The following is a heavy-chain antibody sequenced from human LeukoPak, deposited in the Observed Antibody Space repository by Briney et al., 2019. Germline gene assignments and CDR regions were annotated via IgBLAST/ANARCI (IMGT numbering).Heavy chain of an antibody. Sequence: GGSLRLSCAGSGFTFSNYAMHWVRQAPGKGLEWVAVISYDGSLTYYADSVKGRFTLSRDNSKNTVYVQMNSLRVEDTAVYYCARDQRLGYWGQGTLVTVSS. D-gene: IGHD3-22*01. V-gene: IGHV3-30*03. CDR2: ISYDGSLT. CDR1: GFTFSNYA. J-gene: IGHJ4*02. CDR3: ARDQRLGY.